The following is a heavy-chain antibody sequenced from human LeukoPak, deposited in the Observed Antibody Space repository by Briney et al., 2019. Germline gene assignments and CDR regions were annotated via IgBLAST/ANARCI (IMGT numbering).Heavy chain of an antibody. CDR3: AREYSSSSEAFDI. V-gene: IGHV1-69*13. Sequence: ASVKVSCKASGDTFSSYAISWVRQAPGQGLEWMGGIIPIFGTANYAQKFQGRVTITADESTSTAYMELSSLRSEDTAVYYCAREYSSSSEAFDIWGQGTMVTVSS. D-gene: IGHD6-6*01. J-gene: IGHJ3*02. CDR2: IIPIFGTA. CDR1: GDTFSSYA.